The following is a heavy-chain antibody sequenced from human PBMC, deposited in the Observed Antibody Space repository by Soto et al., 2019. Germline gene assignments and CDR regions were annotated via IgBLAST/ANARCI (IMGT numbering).Heavy chain of an antibody. CDR1: GFSLTTSGVG. J-gene: IGHJ4*02. CDR3: AHRVLRTVFGLVTTTAIYFDF. V-gene: IGHV2-5*02. D-gene: IGHD3-3*01. Sequence: QITLNESGPTQVKPRQTLTLTCTFSGFSLTTSGVGVGWIRQSPGKAPEWLALIYWDDDKRYSPSLKSRLTITKDASKHQVVLTMADLDLADTATYYCAHRVLRTVFGLVTTTAIYFDFWGQGTPVAVS. CDR2: IYWDDDK.